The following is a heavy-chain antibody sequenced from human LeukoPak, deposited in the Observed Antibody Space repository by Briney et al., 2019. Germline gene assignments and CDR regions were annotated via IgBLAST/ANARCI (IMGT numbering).Heavy chain of an antibody. D-gene: IGHD1-26*01. Sequence: GGSLRLSCAASGFTFSSCWMTWVRQAPGKGLEWVANIKQGGNEKYYVDSVKGRFSISRDNAKNSVYLQMNSLRAEDTAVYYCARLMGERSLFDYWGQGVLVTVSS. CDR2: IKQGGNEK. CDR3: ARLMGERSLFDY. J-gene: IGHJ4*02. CDR1: GFTFSSCW. V-gene: IGHV3-7*02.